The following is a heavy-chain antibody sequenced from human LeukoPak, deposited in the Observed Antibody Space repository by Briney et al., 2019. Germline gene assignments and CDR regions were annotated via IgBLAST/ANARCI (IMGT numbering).Heavy chain of an antibody. CDR1: GFTFSGSA. V-gene: IGHV3-73*01. Sequence: GGSLKLSCAASGFTFSGSAMHWVRQASGKGLEWVGRIRSKANSYATAYAASVKGRFTISRDDSKNTAYLQMNSLKTEDTAVYYCTRSWQQFTFDYWGQGTLVAVSS. CDR2: IRSKANSYAT. D-gene: IGHD6-13*01. J-gene: IGHJ4*02. CDR3: TRSWQQFTFDY.